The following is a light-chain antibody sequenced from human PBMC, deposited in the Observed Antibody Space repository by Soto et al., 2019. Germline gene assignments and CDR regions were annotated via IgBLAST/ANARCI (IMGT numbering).Light chain of an antibody. J-gene: IGKJ1*01. V-gene: IGKV1-9*01. CDR1: QGIGSY. Sequence: DIQLTQSPSFLSTSVGDNVTITCRASQGIGSYLAWYQQKPGKAPKFLICLASTLQSGVPSRFSGTGSGTEFNLTISNLQPEDFATYYCQQLNAYPRTFGRGTKVE. CDR3: QQLNAYPRT. CDR2: LAS.